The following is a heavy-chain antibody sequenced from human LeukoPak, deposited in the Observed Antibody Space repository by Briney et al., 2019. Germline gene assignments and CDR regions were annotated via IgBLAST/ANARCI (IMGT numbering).Heavy chain of an antibody. CDR1: GFTFSSYA. Sequence: PGGSLRLSCAASGFTFSSYAMHWVRQAPGKGLEWVAVISYDGSNKYYADSVKGRFTISRDNSKNTLYLQMNSLRAEDTAVYYCAKAGANWFDPWGQGTRVTVSS. CDR3: AKAGANWFDP. J-gene: IGHJ5*02. V-gene: IGHV3-30-3*01. D-gene: IGHD3-10*01. CDR2: ISYDGSNK.